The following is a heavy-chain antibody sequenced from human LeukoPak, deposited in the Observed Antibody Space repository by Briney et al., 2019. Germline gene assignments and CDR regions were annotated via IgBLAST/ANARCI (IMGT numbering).Heavy chain of an antibody. V-gene: IGHV4-61*02. J-gene: IGHJ4*02. CDR2: IYTSGST. D-gene: IGHD3-22*01. CDR3: ARASYSYDINGWVPFDY. Sequence: SETLSLTCTVSGGSISSGDNYWSWIRQPAGKGLEWIGRIYTSGSTNYNPSLKSRVTISGDTSKNQFSLRLSSVTAADTAVYYCARASYSYDINGWVPFDYWGQGTLVIVSS. CDR1: GGSISSGDNY.